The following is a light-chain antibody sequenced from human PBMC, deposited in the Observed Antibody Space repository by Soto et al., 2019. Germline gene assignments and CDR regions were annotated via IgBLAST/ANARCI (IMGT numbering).Light chain of an antibody. CDR2: AAS. V-gene: IGKV1-9*01. J-gene: IGKJ1*01. CDR1: QAISSY. Sequence: DLQLTQSPSFLSASVGDRVTITCRASQAISSYLAWYQQKPGKAPKLLIYAASTLQSGVPSRFSGSGSGTEFTLTISSLQPEDFATYYCQQLNSYPPWAFGQGTKVEIK. CDR3: QQLNSYPPWA.